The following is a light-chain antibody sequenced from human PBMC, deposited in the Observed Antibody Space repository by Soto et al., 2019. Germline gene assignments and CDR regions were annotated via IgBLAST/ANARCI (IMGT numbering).Light chain of an antibody. J-gene: IGLJ1*01. CDR3: SSFTSASTRI. V-gene: IGLV2-14*03. CDR2: GVT. Sequence: QSALTQPASVSGSPGQSITISCTGTSSDIGAFNFVSWYQQHPGTAPKVLIYGVTNWPSGVAYRFSGSKSGNTASLIISGLQPEDEADYYCSSFTSASTRIFGTGTKLTVL. CDR1: SSDIGAFNF.